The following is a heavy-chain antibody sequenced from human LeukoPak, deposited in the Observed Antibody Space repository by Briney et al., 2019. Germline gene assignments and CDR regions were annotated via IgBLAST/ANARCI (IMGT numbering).Heavy chain of an antibody. V-gene: IGHV3-30*02. J-gene: IGHJ4*02. CDR3: AKLPAEWLLYQVPDY. CDR1: GFSFRSYG. CDR2: IRYDGSNK. D-gene: IGHD3-3*01. Sequence: GGSLRLSCVASGFSFRSYGMHWVRQAPGKGLEWVAFIRYDGSNKYYADSVKGRFTISRDNSKNTLYLQMNSLRAEDTAVYYCAKLPAEWLLYQVPDYWGQGTLVTVSS.